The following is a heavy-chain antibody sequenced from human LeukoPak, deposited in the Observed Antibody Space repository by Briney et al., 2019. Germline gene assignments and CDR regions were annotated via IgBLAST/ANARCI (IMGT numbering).Heavy chain of an antibody. Sequence: ASVKVSCKTSGYIFTTYGISWVRQAPGQGLEWMGWINPNSGGTNYAQKFQGRVTMTRDTSISTAYMELSRLRSDDTAVYYCAREVEMATTSPVDFWGQGTLVTVSS. CDR1: GYIFTTYG. D-gene: IGHD5-24*01. J-gene: IGHJ4*02. CDR2: INPNSGGT. V-gene: IGHV1-2*02. CDR3: AREVEMATTSPVDF.